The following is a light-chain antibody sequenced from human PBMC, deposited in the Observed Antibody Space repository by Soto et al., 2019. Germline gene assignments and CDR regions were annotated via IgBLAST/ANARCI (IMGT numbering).Light chain of an antibody. CDR1: QSVSSN. CDR2: GAS. CDR3: QHYNNWPPYT. Sequence: EIVMTQSPATLSVSPGERATLSCRASQSVSSNLAWYQQKPGQAPRLLIYGASTRATGIPARFSGSGSGTEFTITISSLQSEDFAVYYCQHYNNWPPYTFGQGTKLEIK. V-gene: IGKV3-15*01. J-gene: IGKJ2*01.